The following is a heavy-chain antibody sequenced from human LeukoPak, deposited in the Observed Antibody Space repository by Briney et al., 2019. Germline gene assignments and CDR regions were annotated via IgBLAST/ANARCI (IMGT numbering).Heavy chain of an antibody. CDR3: ARSSGWSAPFDY. V-gene: IGHV4-39*01. D-gene: IGHD6-19*01. J-gene: IGHJ4*02. CDR1: GGSINSGSYY. Sequence: SETLSLTCTVSGGSINSGSYYWGWIRQPPGKGLEWIGSMYHSGSPYYNSSLKSRVTMSVDTSKNQFSLTLNTVTASDTAVYYCARSSGWSAPFDYWGQGTLVTVSS. CDR2: MYHSGSP.